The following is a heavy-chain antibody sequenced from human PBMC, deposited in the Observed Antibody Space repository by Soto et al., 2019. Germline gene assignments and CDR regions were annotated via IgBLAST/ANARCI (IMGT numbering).Heavy chain of an antibody. CDR3: ARIGWELLFDYFDY. CDR1: GFTFSSYG. D-gene: IGHD1-26*01. Sequence: GGSLRLSCAASGFTFSSYGMHWVRQAPGKGPEWVAVISYDGSNKYYADSVKGRFTISRDNSKNTLYLQMNSLRAEDTAVYYCARIGWELLFDYFDYWGQGTLVTVSS. V-gene: IGHV3-30*03. CDR2: ISYDGSNK. J-gene: IGHJ4*02.